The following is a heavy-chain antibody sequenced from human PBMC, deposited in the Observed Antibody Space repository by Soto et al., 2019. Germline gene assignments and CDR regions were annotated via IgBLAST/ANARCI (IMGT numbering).Heavy chain of an antibody. CDR2: TYYRSKWYN. CDR1: GSRFFPNRAA. J-gene: IGHJ6*02. CDR3: AREQLEGWWLGKIYYYYVMYC. D-gene: IGHD1-1*01. Sequence: TAPLSPTCYCCGSRFFPNRAASYWNRQSPSRGLEWLGRTYYRSKWYNDYAVSVKSRITINPDTSKNQFSLQLSSVTPEYTAVYYCAREQLEGWWLGKIYYYYVMYCWGQGTTVPVSS. V-gene: IGHV6-1*01.